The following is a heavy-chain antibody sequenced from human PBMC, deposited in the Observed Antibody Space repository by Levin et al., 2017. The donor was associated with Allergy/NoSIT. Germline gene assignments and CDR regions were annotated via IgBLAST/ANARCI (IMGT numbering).Heavy chain of an antibody. V-gene: IGHV3-7*03. Sequence: GESLKISCAATGFTFRDYWMTWVRPTPGRGLEWVANIDQDGSQKYYVDSVKGRFTISRDNAKNSVDLQMNYLRDDDTAVYYCARKLRGSSAYDAFDVWGHGTMVTFSS. CDR1: GFTFRDYW. CDR3: ARKLRGSSAYDAFDV. D-gene: IGHD5-12*01. J-gene: IGHJ3*01. CDR2: IDQDGSQK.